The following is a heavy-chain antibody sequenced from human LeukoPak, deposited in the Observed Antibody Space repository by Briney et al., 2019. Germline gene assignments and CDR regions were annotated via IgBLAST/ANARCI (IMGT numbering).Heavy chain of an antibody. D-gene: IGHD2-15*01. Sequence: GGSLRLSCAASGFTFSGNGMNWVRQAPGKGLGWVSYITSKNNGMYYADSVKGRFTISRDNAKNSLDLQMNSLRDEDTAVYYCARDSYGSPDYWGQGTLVTVSS. CDR1: GFTFSGNG. CDR2: ITSKNNGM. V-gene: IGHV3-48*02. J-gene: IGHJ4*02. CDR3: ARDSYGSPDY.